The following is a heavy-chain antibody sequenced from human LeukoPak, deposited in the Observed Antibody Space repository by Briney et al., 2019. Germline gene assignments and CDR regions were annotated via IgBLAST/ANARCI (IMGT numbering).Heavy chain of an antibody. CDR1: GFTFDDYA. CDR3: AKGQRHYYGMDV. Sequence: GGSLRLSCAASGFTFDDYAIHWGRQAPGKGLECVFLIRGDGGNTYYADSVKGRFNISRDNRKNSLYLQMDSLRTEDTALYYCAKGQRHYYGMDVWGQGTTVTVSS. J-gene: IGHJ6*02. CDR2: IRGDGGNT. V-gene: IGHV3-43*02.